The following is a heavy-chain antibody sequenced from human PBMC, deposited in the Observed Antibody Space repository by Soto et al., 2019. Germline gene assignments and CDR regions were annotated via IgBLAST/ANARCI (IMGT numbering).Heavy chain of an antibody. Sequence: GGSLRLSCAASGFTFSSYSMNWVRQAPGKGLEWVSYISSSSSTIYYADSVKGRFTISRDNAKNSLYLQMNSLRDEDTAVYYCARVILWFGEEYYYYYYGMDVWGQGTTVTVSS. J-gene: IGHJ6*02. CDR1: GFTFSSYS. CDR2: ISSSSSTI. CDR3: ARVILWFGEEYYYYYYGMDV. D-gene: IGHD3-10*01. V-gene: IGHV3-48*02.